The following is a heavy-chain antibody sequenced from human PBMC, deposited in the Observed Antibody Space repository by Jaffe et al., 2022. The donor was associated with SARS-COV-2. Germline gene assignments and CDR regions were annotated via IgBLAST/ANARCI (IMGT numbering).Heavy chain of an antibody. J-gene: IGHJ4*02. D-gene: IGHD2-15*01. V-gene: IGHV3-9*01. CDR1: GLTFDVYA. CDR3: GKDGTPGGLEY. Sequence: EVQLVESGGGLVQPGRSLRLSCAVSGLTFDVYAMHWVRQRPGQGLEWVAGLHLDTGRKDYADSVKGRFTISRDSAKNSLYLQMNSLRDEDTALYFCGKDGTPGGLEYWGQGTRVTVSS. CDR2: LHLDTGRK.